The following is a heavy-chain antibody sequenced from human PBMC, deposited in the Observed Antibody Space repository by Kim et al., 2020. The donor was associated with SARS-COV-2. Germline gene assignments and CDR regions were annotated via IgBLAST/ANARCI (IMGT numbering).Heavy chain of an antibody. J-gene: IGHJ5*02. CDR1: GGSISTTPYY. CDR2: IYSSGST. Sequence: SETLSLTCSVSGGSISTTPYYWGWFRQPPGKGLQYIGTIYSSGSTYFNSSLKSRAAMSIDTSKNQFSLRLKSVTPSDTAVYYCARGYCDTPSYYPIRRNWFDPWAQGTL. D-gene: IGHD2-15*01. CDR3: ARGYCDTPSYYPIRRNWFDP. V-gene: IGHV4-39*01.